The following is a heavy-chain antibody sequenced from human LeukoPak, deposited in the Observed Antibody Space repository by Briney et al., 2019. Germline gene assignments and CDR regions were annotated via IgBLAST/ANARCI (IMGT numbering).Heavy chain of an antibody. CDR3: ARDHSSGWYFLGY. J-gene: IGHJ4*02. CDR1: GYTFTSYD. D-gene: IGHD6-19*01. V-gene: IGHV1-8*03. Sequence: ASVKVSCKASGYTFTSYDINWVRQATGQGLEWMGWMNPNSGNTGYAQKFQGRVTITRNTSISTAYMELSRLRSDDTAVYYCARDHSSGWYFLGYWGQGTLVTVSS. CDR2: MNPNSGNT.